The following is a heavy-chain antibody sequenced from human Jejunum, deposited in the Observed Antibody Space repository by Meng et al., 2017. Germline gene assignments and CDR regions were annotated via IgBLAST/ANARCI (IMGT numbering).Heavy chain of an antibody. CDR1: GGSISGSYDY. Sequence: QVQLQESGPGLVMPSETLSLTCTVSGGSISGSYDYWGWIRQPPGKGLDWTGTISYSESTYYTPSLTSRVTISMDTSKNQFSLKLSSVTAADTAVYYCARHFSGSGTWFFDSWGQGVLVTVSS. CDR3: ARHFSGSGTWFFDS. V-gene: IGHV4-39*01. J-gene: IGHJ4*02. CDR2: ISYSEST. D-gene: IGHD3-10*01.